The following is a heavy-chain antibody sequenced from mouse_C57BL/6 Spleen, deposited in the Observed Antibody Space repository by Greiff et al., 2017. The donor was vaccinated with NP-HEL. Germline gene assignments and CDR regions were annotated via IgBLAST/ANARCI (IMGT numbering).Heavy chain of an antibody. CDR2: IYPGDGDT. CDR1: GYAFSSSW. Sequence: QVQLKQSGPELVKPGASVKISCKASGYAFSSSWMNWVKQRPGKGLEWIGRIYPGDGDTNYNGKFKGKATLTADKSSSTAYMQLSSLTSEDSAVYFCANLLYYAMDYWGQGTSVTVSS. D-gene: IGHD2-1*01. V-gene: IGHV1-82*01. J-gene: IGHJ4*01. CDR3: ANLLYYAMDY.